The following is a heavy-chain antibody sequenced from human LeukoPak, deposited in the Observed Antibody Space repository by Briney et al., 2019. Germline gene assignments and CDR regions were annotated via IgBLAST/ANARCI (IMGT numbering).Heavy chain of an antibody. Sequence: PETLSLTCTLSAGSTTSYYSSWVRPPPGKGLGWIGYIHYSGSTNYNTSLKSRAPIPADTSKNQSSPKLSSVTAADTAVYYCAGAPSLRLGELSVYFDYWGQGTLVTVSS. D-gene: IGHD3-16*02. CDR3: AGAPSLRLGELSVYFDY. CDR1: AGSTTSYY. V-gene: IGHV4-59*01. CDR2: IHYSGST. J-gene: IGHJ4*02.